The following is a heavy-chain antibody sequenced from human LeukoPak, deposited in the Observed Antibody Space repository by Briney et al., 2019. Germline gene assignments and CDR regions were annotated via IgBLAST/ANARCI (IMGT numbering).Heavy chain of an antibody. CDR2: INHSGST. CDR3: ARAAFYDIDY. V-gene: IGHV4-34*01. Sequence: TASETLSITCAVYGGSFSGHYWSWIRQPPGKGLEWIGEINHSGSTNYNPSLKSRVTISVDTSKNQFSLKLSSVTAADTALYYCARAAFYDIDYWGQGTLVTVSS. CDR1: GGSFSGHY. D-gene: IGHD3-22*01. J-gene: IGHJ4*02.